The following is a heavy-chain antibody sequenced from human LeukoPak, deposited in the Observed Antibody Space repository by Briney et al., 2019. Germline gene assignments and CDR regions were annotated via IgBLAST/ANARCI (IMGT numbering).Heavy chain of an antibody. J-gene: IGHJ4*02. V-gene: IGHV1-2*02. D-gene: IGHD6-19*01. Sequence: ASVKVSCKASGYTFTGYYIHWVRQAPGQGLEWMGWINPYSGDTAYAQKFQGRVTMTRDTSINTAYMELNRLKFDDTAVYYCARTAVAGGWYFDYWGQGTLVTVSS. CDR1: GYTFTGYY. CDR2: INPYSGDT. CDR3: ARTAVAGGWYFDY.